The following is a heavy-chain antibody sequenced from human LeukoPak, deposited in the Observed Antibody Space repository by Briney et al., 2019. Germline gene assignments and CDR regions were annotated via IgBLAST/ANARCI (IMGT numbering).Heavy chain of an antibody. Sequence: GGSLRLSCAASGFTSSSYAMHWVRQAPGKGLEWVAVISYDGSNKYYADSVKGRFTISRDNSKNTLYLQMNSLRAEDTAVYYCARGITGRYYYGMDVWGQGTTVTVSS. V-gene: IGHV3-30-3*01. D-gene: IGHD1-20*01. CDR2: ISYDGSNK. CDR3: ARGITGRYYYGMDV. CDR1: GFTSSSYA. J-gene: IGHJ6*02.